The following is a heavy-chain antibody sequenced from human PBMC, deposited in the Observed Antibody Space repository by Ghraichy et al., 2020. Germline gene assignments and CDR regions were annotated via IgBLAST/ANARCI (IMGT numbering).Heavy chain of an antibody. CDR3: ARLVSGDDAFDI. V-gene: IGHV5-51*01. D-gene: IGHD3-10*01. CDR2: LYPGDSAT. CDR1: GYSFTSYW. J-gene: IGHJ3*02. Sequence: GGSLRLSCKGAGYSFTSYWIRWVRQMPGKGLEWMWILYPGDSATRYSPSFQGQVTISADKAIITAYMQWSSLKATDTAMYYCARLVSGDDAFDIWGQGTMVTVSS.